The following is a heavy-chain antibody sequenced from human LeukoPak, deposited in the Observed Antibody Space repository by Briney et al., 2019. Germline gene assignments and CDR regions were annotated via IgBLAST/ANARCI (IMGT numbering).Heavy chain of an antibody. V-gene: IGHV3-9*01. J-gene: IGHJ4*02. Sequence: TGGSLRLSCAASGFSFNAYAMHWVRQAPGKGLEWVSGISWNSGDIGYADSVKGRFTISRDNAKNSLYLQMNSLRAEDTALYYCAKASSGWYRGPDYWGQGTLVTVSS. D-gene: IGHD6-19*01. CDR3: AKASSGWYRGPDY. CDR1: GFSFNAYA. CDR2: ISWNSGDI.